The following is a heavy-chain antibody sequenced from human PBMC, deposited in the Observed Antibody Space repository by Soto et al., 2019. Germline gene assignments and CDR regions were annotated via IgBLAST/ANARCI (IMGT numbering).Heavy chain of an antibody. J-gene: IGHJ4*02. Sequence: GGSLRLSCAASGFTFSSYAMHWVRQAPGKGLEWVAVISYDGSNKYYADSVKGRFTISRDNSKNTLYLQMNSLRAEDTAVYYCASDYWGQGTLVTVSS. CDR1: GFTFSSYA. CDR3: ASDY. CDR2: ISYDGSNK. V-gene: IGHV3-30-3*01.